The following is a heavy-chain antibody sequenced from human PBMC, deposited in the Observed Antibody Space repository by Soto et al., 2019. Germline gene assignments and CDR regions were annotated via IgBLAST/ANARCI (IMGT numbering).Heavy chain of an antibody. V-gene: IGHV3-9*01. CDR3: AKMGSRYGDYDDLR. J-gene: IGHJ4*02. Sequence: GGSLRLSCAASGFTFDDYAMHWVRQAPGKGLEWVSGISWNSGSIGYADSVKGRFTISRDNAKNSLYLQMNSLRAEDTALYYCAKMGSRYGDYDDLRWGQGTLVTVSS. CDR2: ISWNSGSI. D-gene: IGHD4-17*01. CDR1: GFTFDDYA.